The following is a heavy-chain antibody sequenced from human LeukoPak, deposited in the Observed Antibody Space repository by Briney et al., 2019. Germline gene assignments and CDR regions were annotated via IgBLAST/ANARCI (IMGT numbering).Heavy chain of an antibody. V-gene: IGHV1-8*01. J-gene: IGHJ5*02. Sequence: ASVKVSCKASGYTFTSYDINWVRQATGQGLEWMGWMNPNSGNTGYAQKFQGRVTMTRNTPISTAYMELSSLRSEDTAVYYCARGGPLDCSSTSCYNGFDPWGQGTLVTVSS. CDR1: GYTFTSYD. CDR3: ARGGPLDCSSTSCYNGFDP. CDR2: MNPNSGNT. D-gene: IGHD2-2*02.